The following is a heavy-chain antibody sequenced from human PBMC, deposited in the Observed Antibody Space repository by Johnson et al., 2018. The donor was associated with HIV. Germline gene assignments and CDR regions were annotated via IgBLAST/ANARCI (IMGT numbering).Heavy chain of an antibody. V-gene: IGHV3-7*05. Sequence: VQLVESGGGVVQPGRSLRLSCAASGFTFSNYWMTWVRQAPGKGLEWVANIKQDGSEKYYVASMKGRFTISRDNAKNSLYLQMNSLRAEDTAVYYCARDDTGDSSSFDAFDVWGQGTMVTVSS. CDR2: IKQDGSEK. CDR1: GFTFSNYW. D-gene: IGHD6-13*01. J-gene: IGHJ3*01. CDR3: ARDDTGDSSSFDAFDV.